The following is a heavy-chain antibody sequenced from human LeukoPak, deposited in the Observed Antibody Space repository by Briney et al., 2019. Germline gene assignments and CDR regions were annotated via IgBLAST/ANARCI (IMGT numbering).Heavy chain of an antibody. CDR2: IYYSGST. D-gene: IGHD4-17*01. CDR1: GGSISSSSYY. J-gene: IGHJ3*02. Sequence: SETLSLTCTVSGGSISSSSYYWGWIRQPPGKGLEWIGSIYYSGSTYYNPSLKSRVTISVDTSKNQFSLKLSSVTAADTAVYYCASVTTGFAFDIWGQGTMVTVSS. V-gene: IGHV4-39*07. CDR3: ASVTTGFAFDI.